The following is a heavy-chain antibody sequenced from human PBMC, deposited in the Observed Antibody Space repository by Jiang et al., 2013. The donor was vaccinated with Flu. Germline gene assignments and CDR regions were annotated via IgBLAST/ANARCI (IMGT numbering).Heavy chain of an antibody. J-gene: IGHJ6*02. CDR2: VSGSGGST. V-gene: IGHV3-23*01. CDR1: A. CDR3: AKVFRSGYYYPNYHYYGMDV. Sequence: AMSWVRQAPGKGLEWVSAVSGSGGSTFYAASVKGRFTISRDNSKNALSLQMSGLRAEDTAVYYCAKVFRSGYYYPNYHYYGMDVWGQGTTVTVYS. D-gene: IGHD3-22*01.